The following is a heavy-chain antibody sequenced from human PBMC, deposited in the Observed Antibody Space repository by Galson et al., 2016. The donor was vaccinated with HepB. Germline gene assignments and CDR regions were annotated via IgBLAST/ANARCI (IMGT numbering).Heavy chain of an antibody. D-gene: IGHD3-22*01. J-gene: IGHJ4*02. CDR2: IRQDGNEK. Sequence: SLRLSCAASGFSFTNHWMTWVRQAPGKGLEWVANIRQDGNEKYHAEFVKGRFTISRDNSKNTLYLEMHSLRAEDTAVYYCARDTDSRERSDWWGQGTLVTVSS. CDR3: ARDTDSRERSDW. V-gene: IGHV3-7*03. CDR1: GFSFTNHW.